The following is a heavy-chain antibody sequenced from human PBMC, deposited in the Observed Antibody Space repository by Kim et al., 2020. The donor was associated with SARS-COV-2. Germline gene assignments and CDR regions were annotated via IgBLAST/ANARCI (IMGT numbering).Heavy chain of an antibody. CDR1: GYTFTSYG. CDR3: ARDGIGVGAAGIYYYYGMDV. D-gene: IGHD6-13*01. Sequence: ASVKVSCKASGYTFTSYGISWVRQAPGQGLEWMGWISAYNGNTNYAQKLQGRVTMTTDTSTSTAYMELRSLRSDDTAVYYCARDGIGVGAAGIYYYYGMDVWGQGTTVTVSS. CDR2: ISAYNGNT. V-gene: IGHV1-18*01. J-gene: IGHJ6*02.